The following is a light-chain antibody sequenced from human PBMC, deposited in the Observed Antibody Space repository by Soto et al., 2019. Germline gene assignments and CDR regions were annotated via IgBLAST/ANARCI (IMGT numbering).Light chain of an antibody. CDR3: QVWDSSSDHPV. V-gene: IGLV3-21*04. CDR2: YDS. Sequence: SYELTQPPSVSVATGKTARITCGGNNIGSKSVHWYQQKPGQAPVLVIYYDSDRPSGIPERFPGSNSGNTATLTISRVEAGDEADYYCQVWDSSSDHPVFGGGTKLTVL. CDR1: NIGSKS. J-gene: IGLJ3*02.